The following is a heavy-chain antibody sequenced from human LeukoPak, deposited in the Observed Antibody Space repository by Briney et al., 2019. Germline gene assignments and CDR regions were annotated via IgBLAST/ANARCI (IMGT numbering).Heavy chain of an antibody. V-gene: IGHV3-30*18. CDR3: AKMYYYDSSGYWSGDY. Sequence: GGSLRLSCAASGFTFNNYGMHWVRQAPGKGLEWVAVISYDGRNKHYPDSVKGRFTISRDISTDTLWLQMDSLRTEDTAVYYCAKMYYYDSSGYWSGDYWGQGTLVTVSS. CDR1: GFTFNNYG. D-gene: IGHD3-22*01. J-gene: IGHJ4*02. CDR2: ISYDGRNK.